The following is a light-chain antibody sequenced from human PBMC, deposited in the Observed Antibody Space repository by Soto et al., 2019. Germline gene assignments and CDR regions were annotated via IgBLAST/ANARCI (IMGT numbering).Light chain of an antibody. V-gene: IGKV3-20*01. J-gene: IGKJ3*01. CDR3: QQYGNSHFT. Sequence: EIGLTQSPGTLSLSPGERATLSCRASQSVASSYLAWYQQKPGQAPRLVIHGTSSRATGIPDRFSGSGSGTDFILTISRLEPEDFAVYYCQQYGNSHFTFGPGTKVDIK. CDR1: QSVASSY. CDR2: GTS.